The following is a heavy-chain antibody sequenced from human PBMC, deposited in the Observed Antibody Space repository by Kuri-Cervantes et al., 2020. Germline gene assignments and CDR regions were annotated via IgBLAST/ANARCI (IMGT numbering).Heavy chain of an antibody. CDR1: GYSISSGYY. V-gene: IGHV4-38-2*01. D-gene: IGHD3-16*01. CDR2: IYYSGST. Sequence: SETLSLTCAVSGYSISSGYYWGWIRQPPGKGLEWIGSIYYSGSTYYNPSLKSRVTISVDTSKNQFSLKLSSVTAADTAVYYCARCGLGVGVWGNRGFDYWGQGTLVTVSS. J-gene: IGHJ4*02. CDR3: ARCGLGVGVWGNRGFDY.